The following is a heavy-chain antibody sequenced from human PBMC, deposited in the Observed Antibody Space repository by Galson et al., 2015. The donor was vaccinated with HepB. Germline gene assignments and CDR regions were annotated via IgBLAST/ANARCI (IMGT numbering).Heavy chain of an antibody. V-gene: IGHV4-34*01. CDR2: INHSGGT. Sequence: LTCAVYGGSFSGYYWSWICQPPGKGLGWIGEINHSGGTNYNPSLKSRVTISVDTSKNQFSLKLSSVTAADTAVYYCARDGEGGIVVVPAAIREGWFDPWGQGTLVTVSS. CDR3: ARDGEGGIVVVPAAIREGWFDP. D-gene: IGHD2-2*01. J-gene: IGHJ5*02. CDR1: GGSFSGYY.